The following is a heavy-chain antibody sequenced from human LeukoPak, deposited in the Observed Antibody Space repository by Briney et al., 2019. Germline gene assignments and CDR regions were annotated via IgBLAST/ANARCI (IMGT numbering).Heavy chain of an antibody. D-gene: IGHD3-10*01. Sequence: GGSLRLSCAASGFTFSSYWMSWVRQAPGKGLEWVANIKQDGSEKYYVDSVKGRFTISRDNAKNSLYLQMNSLRAEDTAVYYCVRDCAYRSGIWYYYYMDVWGKGTTVTVSS. CDR2: IKQDGSEK. V-gene: IGHV3-7*01. CDR3: VRDCAYRSGIWYYYYMDV. CDR1: GFTFSSYW. J-gene: IGHJ6*03.